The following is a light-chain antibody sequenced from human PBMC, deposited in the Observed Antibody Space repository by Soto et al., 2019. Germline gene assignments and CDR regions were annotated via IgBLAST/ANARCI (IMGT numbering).Light chain of an antibody. CDR1: QTVSNNY. CDR3: QQYSLSPWT. V-gene: IGKV3-20*01. CDR2: GAS. Sequence: DIVLTQSLGTLSLSPGERATLSCRASQTVSNNYLAWYQQRPGQAPRLLIYGASSRATGIPDRFIGSGSGTDFSLTIDRLEPEDLAMYHCQQYSLSPWTFGQGTKVQIK. J-gene: IGKJ1*01.